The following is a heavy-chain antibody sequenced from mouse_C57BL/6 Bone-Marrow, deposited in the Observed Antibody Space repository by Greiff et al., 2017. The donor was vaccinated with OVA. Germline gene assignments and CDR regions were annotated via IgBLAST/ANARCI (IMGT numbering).Heavy chain of an antibody. J-gene: IGHJ3*01. CDR3: TTTYYGSSSAY. CDR1: GFNIKDDY. Sequence: DVKLQESGAELVRPGASVKLSCTASGFNIKDDYMHWVKQRPEQGLEWIGWIDPENGDTEYASKFQGKATITADTSSNTAYLQLSSLTSEDTAVYYCTTTYYGSSSAYWGQGTLVTVSA. CDR2: IDPENGDT. D-gene: IGHD1-1*01. V-gene: IGHV14-4*01.